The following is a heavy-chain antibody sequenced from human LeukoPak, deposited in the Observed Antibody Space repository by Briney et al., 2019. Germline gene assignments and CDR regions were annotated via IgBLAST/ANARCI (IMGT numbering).Heavy chain of an antibody. Sequence: GESLKISCKGSGYSFASYWIGWVRQMPGKGLEWMGIIYPGDSDTRYSPSFRGQITISADKSISIAYLQWSSLKASDTAIYYCALAGTSDAFDIWGQGAMVTVSS. J-gene: IGHJ3*02. CDR1: GYSFASYW. V-gene: IGHV5-51*01. D-gene: IGHD6-13*01. CDR3: ALAGTSDAFDI. CDR2: IYPGDSDT.